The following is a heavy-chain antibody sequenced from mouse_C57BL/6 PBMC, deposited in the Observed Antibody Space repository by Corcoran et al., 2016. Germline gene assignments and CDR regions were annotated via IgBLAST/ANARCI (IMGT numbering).Heavy chain of an antibody. CDR3: ARSGSYYDY. CDR1: GYTFTTYG. Sequence: QIQLVQSGPELKKPGETVKISCTASGYTFTTYGMSWVKQAPGKGLKWMGWINTYSGVPTYADDFKGRFAFSLETSASTAYLQINNLKNEDTATYFCARSGSYYDYWGQGTTLTASS. V-gene: IGHV9-3*01. D-gene: IGHD2-12*01. J-gene: IGHJ2*01. CDR2: INTYSGVP.